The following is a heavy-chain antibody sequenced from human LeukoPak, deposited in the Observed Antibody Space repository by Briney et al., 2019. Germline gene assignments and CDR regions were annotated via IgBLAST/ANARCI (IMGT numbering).Heavy chain of an antibody. J-gene: IGHJ4*02. CDR1: GFTFSSYA. CDR2: IYSGGST. D-gene: IGHD3-10*01. Sequence: GGSLRLSCAASGFTFSSYAMTWVRQAPGKGLEWVSVIYSGGSTYYADSVKGRFIISRDNSKNTVYLQMNSLRAEDTAVYYCARVIGVVRADYYFDYWGQGTLVPVSS. V-gene: IGHV3-23*03. CDR3: ARVIGVVRADYYFDY.